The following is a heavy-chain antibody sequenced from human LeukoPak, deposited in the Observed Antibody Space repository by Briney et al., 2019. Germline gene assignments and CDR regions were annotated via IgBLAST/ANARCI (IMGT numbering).Heavy chain of an antibody. CDR3: ARGFWSRYYDY. J-gene: IGHJ4*02. V-gene: IGHV4-34*01. D-gene: IGHD2-8*02. Sequence: SETLSLTCALYGGSFSGYNWSWIRQPPGKGLEWIEEINHSGSTNYNPSLKSRVTISVDTSKNQFSLRLSSVTAADTAVYYCARGFWSRYYDYWGQGTLVTVSS. CDR1: GGSFSGYN. CDR2: INHSGST.